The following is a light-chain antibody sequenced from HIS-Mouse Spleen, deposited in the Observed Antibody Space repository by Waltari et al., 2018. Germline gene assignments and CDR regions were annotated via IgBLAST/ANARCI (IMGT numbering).Light chain of an antibody. CDR3: QQRSNWPWT. J-gene: IGKJ1*01. CDR1: QSVSSY. V-gene: IGKV3-11*01. CDR2: DAS. Sequence: EIVLTQSPATLSLSPGERATLSCRASQSVSSYLAWYQQKPGQAPRLLIYDASNRATGIPTRFSGSGAGTDFSLTISSLEPEDFAVYCCQQRSNWPWTFGQGTKVESK.